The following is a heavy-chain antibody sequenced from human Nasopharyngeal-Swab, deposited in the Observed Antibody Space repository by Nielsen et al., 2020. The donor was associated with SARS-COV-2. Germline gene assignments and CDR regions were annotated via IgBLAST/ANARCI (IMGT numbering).Heavy chain of an antibody. Sequence: GESLKISCVASGFSFSSYSMHLVRQAPGKGLEWVAVMSNDGTNEYYVDSVKGRFSISRDNSKDTVYLQMASLKPEDTAVYYCARDRESIFWSGYSFDYWGQGILVTVSS. CDR1: GFSFSSYS. CDR2: MSNDGTNE. J-gene: IGHJ4*02. D-gene: IGHD3/OR15-3a*01. V-gene: IGHV3-30-3*01. CDR3: ARDRESIFWSGYSFDY.